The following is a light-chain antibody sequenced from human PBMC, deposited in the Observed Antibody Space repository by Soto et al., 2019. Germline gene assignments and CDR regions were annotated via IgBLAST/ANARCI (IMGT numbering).Light chain of an antibody. CDR3: QQYNNWPPWT. J-gene: IGKJ1*01. CDR2: GAS. CDR1: QSVSNN. Sequence: EIVMTQSPATLSVSPGERATLSCRASQSVSNNLAWYQQKPGQAPRHLIYGASTRATGIPARCSGSGSGTEFTLTISSLQSEDFAVYYCQQYNNWPPWTFGQGTKVEIK. V-gene: IGKV3-15*01.